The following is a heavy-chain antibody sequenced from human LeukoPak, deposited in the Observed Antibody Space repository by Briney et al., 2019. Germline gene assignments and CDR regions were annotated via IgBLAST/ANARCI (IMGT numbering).Heavy chain of an antibody. J-gene: IGHJ4*02. CDR3: APSRGLDMIFND. CDR2: ISGSGDII. Sequence: GGSLRLSCAASGFTFSSYAMTWVRPVPGKGLEWVSSISGSGDIIYYADSVKGRFTISRDNSKNTLHVQMNSLRAEDTAVYYCAPSRGLDMIFNDWGQGTLVTVSS. D-gene: IGHD2-2*03. CDR1: GFTFSSYA. V-gene: IGHV3-23*01.